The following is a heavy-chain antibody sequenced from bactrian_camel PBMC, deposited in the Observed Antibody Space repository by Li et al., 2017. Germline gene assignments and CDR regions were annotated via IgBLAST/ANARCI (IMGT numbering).Heavy chain of an antibody. Sequence: VQLVESGGGLVQPGGSLRLSCAASGFTFSNYAMSWVRQAPGKGLEWVSSINNVDGGATYYSDSVKGRFTISESNTENTLYLQMNRLKPEDMAVYYCAASLESDYVGVYFGYWGQGTQVTVS. CDR1: GFTFSNYA. CDR3: AASLESDYVGVYFGY. J-gene: IGHJ6*01. CDR2: INNVDGGAT. V-gene: IGHV3S31*01. D-gene: IGHD4*01.